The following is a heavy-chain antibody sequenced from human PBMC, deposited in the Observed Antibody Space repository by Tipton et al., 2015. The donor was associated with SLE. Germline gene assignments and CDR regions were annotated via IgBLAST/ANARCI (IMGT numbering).Heavy chain of an antibody. J-gene: IGHJ4*02. CDR3: ARDSSGYDLGYYFDY. Sequence: QLVQSGAEVRKPGASVKVSCKTSGYTFTDYFLHWVRQAPGQGLEWMGRINPRNGDTYYAQRLQGRVTMTRDMSITTVYMEVTRLRSDDTAVYYCARDSSGYDLGYYFDYWGQGTPVTVSS. D-gene: IGHD5-12*01. CDR1: GYTFTDYF. CDR2: INPRNGDT. V-gene: IGHV1-2*06.